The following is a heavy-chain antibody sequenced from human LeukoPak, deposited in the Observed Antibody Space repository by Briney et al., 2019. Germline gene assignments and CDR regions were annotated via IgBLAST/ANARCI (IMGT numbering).Heavy chain of an antibody. CDR3: AELGITMIGGV. CDR2: ISSSGGTS. V-gene: IGHV3-23*01. D-gene: IGHD3-10*02. CDR1: GFTFSSYA. Sequence: GGSLRLSCAASGFTFSSYAMSWVRQAPGKGLEWVSSISSSGGTSYYADSVKGRFTISRDNSKNTLYLQMNSLRAEDTAVYYCAELGITMIGGVWGKGTTVTISS. J-gene: IGHJ6*04.